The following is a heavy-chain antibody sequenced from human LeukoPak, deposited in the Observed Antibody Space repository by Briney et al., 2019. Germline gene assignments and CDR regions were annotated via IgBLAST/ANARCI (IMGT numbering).Heavy chain of an antibody. J-gene: IGHJ4*02. CDR1: GLAFSAYK. D-gene: IGHD2-15*01. CDR2: ISTDGYTT. CDR3: VVGGSPGY. Sequence: GGFLRLSCAASGLAFSAYKTHWVRQAPRKGLVWVSRISTDGYTTDYADFVQGRFTASRDNTKNTWSLEMNSLRAEDTAVYYCVVGGSPGYWGQGTLVTVSS. V-gene: IGHV3-74*01.